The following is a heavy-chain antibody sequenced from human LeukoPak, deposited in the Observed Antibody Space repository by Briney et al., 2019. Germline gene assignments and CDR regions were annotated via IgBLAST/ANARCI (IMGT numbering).Heavy chain of an antibody. V-gene: IGHV4-39*07. Sequence: SETLSLTCTVSGGSISSSSYYWGWIRQPPGKGLEWIGSIYYSGSTYYNPSLKSRVTISVDTSKNQFSLKLSSVTAADTAVYYCARPDYYGSGSLREGDAFDIWGQGTMVTVSS. J-gene: IGHJ3*02. CDR2: IYYSGST. CDR1: GGSISSSSYY. D-gene: IGHD3-10*01. CDR3: ARPDYYGSGSLREGDAFDI.